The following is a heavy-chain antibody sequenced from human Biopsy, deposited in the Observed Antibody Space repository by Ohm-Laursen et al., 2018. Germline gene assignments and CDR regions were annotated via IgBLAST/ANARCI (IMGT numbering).Heavy chain of an antibody. Sequence: SDTLSLTCPVSGDSINSSYWSWIRQAPGKGLEWIGFISNSGNTNYNLSLKSRVTISVDMSKNQISLKLGSVTVADTAVFYCARRGSGGRSFDYWGQGSLVTVSS. V-gene: IGHV4-59*08. D-gene: IGHD2-15*01. J-gene: IGHJ4*02. CDR1: GDSINSSY. CDR2: ISNSGNT. CDR3: ARRGSGGRSFDY.